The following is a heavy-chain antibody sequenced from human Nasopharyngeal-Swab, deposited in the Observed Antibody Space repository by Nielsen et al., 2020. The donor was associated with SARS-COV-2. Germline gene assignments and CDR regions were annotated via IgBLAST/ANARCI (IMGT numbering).Heavy chain of an antibody. CDR2: ISVSGGRT. CDR1: GFTFSSYA. D-gene: IGHD3-10*01. J-gene: IGHJ4*02. V-gene: IGHV3-23*01. CDR3: AKGRGADY. Sequence: GGPLRLSCAASGFTFSSYAMSWVRQAPGKGLVWDSVISVSGGRTYYADSVKGRCTISRDNSKNTLYLQMNSLRAEDEAVYYYAKGRGADYWGQGTLVTVSS.